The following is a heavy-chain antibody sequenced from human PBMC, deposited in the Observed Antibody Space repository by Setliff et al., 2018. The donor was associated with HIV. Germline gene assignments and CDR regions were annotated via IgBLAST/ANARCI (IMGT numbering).Heavy chain of an antibody. D-gene: IGHD6-13*01. Sequence: GGSLRLSCAASGFTFSSYWMHWVRQAPGKGLVWVSRINSDGSSTYYADSVKGRFTISRDNSKNTLYLQMNSLRAEDTAVYYCAKDGWEKFVAAAGTSYFQHWGQGTLVTVSS. V-gene: IGHV3-74*01. J-gene: IGHJ1*01. CDR2: INSDGSST. CDR3: AKDGWEKFVAAAGTSYFQH. CDR1: GFTFSSYW.